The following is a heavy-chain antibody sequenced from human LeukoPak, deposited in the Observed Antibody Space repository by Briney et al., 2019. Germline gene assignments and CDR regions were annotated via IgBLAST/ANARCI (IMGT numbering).Heavy chain of an antibody. J-gene: IGHJ4*02. CDR1: GFTFTSSA. CDR3: AASSSGYYYVNDY. V-gene: IGHV1-58*01. Sequence: SVKVSCKASGFTFTSSAVQWVRQARGQRLEWIGWIVVGSGNTNYAQKFQERVTITRDMSTSTAYMELSSLRSEDTAVYYCAASSSGYYYVNDYWGQGTLVTVSS. CDR2: IVVGSGNT. D-gene: IGHD3-22*01.